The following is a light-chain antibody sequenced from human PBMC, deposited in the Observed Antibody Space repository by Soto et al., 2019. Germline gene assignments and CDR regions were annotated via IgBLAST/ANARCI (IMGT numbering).Light chain of an antibody. CDR2: RNN. Sequence: QSVLTQPPSASGTPGQRVTFSCSGGRSNIGSNYVFWHQQFPGTAPKLLIYRNNQRPSGVPDRFSGSKSGTSASLAISGLRSEDEADYYCTSWDDSLYHVVFGGGTQLTVL. J-gene: IGLJ2*01. CDR1: RSNIGSNY. V-gene: IGLV1-47*01. CDR3: TSWDDSLYHVV.